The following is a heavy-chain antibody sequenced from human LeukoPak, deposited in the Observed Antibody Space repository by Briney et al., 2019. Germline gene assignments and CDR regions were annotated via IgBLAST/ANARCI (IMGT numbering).Heavy chain of an antibody. CDR3: AKDGLGIGTN. J-gene: IGHJ4*02. CDR1: GFTFSSYG. D-gene: IGHD1-1*01. V-gene: IGHV3-33*06. CDR2: IWYDGSNK. Sequence: GGSLRLSCAASGFTFSSYGMHWVRQAPGKGLEWVAVIWYDGSNKYYANSVKGRFTISRDNSKNTLYLQMNSLRAEETAVYYCAKDGLGIGTNWGQGTLVTVSS.